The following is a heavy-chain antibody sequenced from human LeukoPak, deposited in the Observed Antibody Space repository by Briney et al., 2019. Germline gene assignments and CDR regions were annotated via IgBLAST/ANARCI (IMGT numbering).Heavy chain of an antibody. Sequence: ASVKVSCKASGYTFADYWMHWVRQAPGQGLEWMGRINPKSGGTNYAQNFQGRVAMTGDTSINTAYMELSRLRSGDTAVYYCARSYDSSGYYSGQVWGQGTLVTVSS. D-gene: IGHD3-22*01. CDR1: GYTFADYW. CDR2: INPKSGGT. CDR3: ARSYDSSGYYSGQV. J-gene: IGHJ4*02. V-gene: IGHV1-2*06.